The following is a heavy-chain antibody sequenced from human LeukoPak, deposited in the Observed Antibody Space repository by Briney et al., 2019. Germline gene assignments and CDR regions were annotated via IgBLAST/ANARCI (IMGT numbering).Heavy chain of an antibody. V-gene: IGHV3-53*01. J-gene: IGHJ6*02. D-gene: IGHD1-1*01. CDR3: ARDGGSSTKEPTGGYYYYGMDV. Sequence: PGGSLRLSCAASGFTVSRNYMSCVPPAPGKGREWVSFTYSDGSTSFTESVKGRFTISRDNSKNTLSLQLNSLRVEDTAVYYWARDGGSSTKEPTGGYYYYGMDVWGQGTTVTVSS. CDR2: TYSDGST. CDR1: GFTVSRNY.